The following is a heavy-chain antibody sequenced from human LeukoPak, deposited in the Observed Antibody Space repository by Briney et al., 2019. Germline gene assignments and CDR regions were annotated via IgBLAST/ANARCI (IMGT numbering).Heavy chain of an antibody. D-gene: IGHD1-20*01. J-gene: IGHJ5*02. CDR1: GGSISSNSYY. CDR3: ASASSRPRQLFRRGITVTTWFDP. V-gene: IGHV4-39*07. Sequence: PSETLSLTCTVSGGSISSNSYYWGWIRQPPGKGLEWIGSISYTGRTYHNPSLKSRITISVDTSKNQVSLKLNSVTAADTAVYYCASASSRPRQLFRRGITVTTWFDPWGQGTLVTVSS. CDR2: ISYTGRT.